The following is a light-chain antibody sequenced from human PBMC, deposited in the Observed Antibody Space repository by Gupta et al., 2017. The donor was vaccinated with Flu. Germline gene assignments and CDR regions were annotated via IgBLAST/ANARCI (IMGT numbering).Light chain of an antibody. V-gene: IGLV2-23*01. CDR1: SSDVGSYNI. J-gene: IGLJ3*02. CDR3: CSYAGGSNWV. Sequence: ALPPPASVPGSPVRSVTTSCSGTSSDVGSYNIVSWYQQHPGKTPKLVIYEGSNRPAGVATRFSGSKSGNTASLTISGRQEEDEADYHCCSYAGGSNWVFGGGTRLTVL. CDR2: EGS.